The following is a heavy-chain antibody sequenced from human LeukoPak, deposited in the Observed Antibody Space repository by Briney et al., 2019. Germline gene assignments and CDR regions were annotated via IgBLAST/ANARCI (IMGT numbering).Heavy chain of an antibody. D-gene: IGHD4-17*01. J-gene: IGHJ4*02. CDR3: TKDHRATVTRGFDY. V-gene: IGHV3-9*03. CDR1: GFTFDDYA. CDR2: ISWNSGST. Sequence: GGSLRLSCAASGFTFDDYAMHWVRQAPGKGLEWVSGISWNSGSTGYADSVRGRFTISRDNAQNSLYLQMNSLRAEDMALYYCTKDHRATVTRGFDYWGQGTLVTVSS.